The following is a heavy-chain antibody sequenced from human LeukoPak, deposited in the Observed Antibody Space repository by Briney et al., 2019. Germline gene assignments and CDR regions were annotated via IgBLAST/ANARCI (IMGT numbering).Heavy chain of an antibody. J-gene: IGHJ3*02. CDR3: ARQGYDSSGYYSGAFDI. Sequence: GESLKISCKGSGYSFTSYWIGWVRQMPGKGLEWMGIYSPSFQGQVTISADKSISTAYLQWSSLKASDTAMYYCARQGYDSSGYYSGAFDIWGQGTMVTVSS. D-gene: IGHD3-22*01. V-gene: IGHV5-51*01. CDR1: GYSFTSYW.